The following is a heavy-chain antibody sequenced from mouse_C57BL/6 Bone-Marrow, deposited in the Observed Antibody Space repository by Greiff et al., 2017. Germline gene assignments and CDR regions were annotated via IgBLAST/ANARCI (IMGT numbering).Heavy chain of an antibody. D-gene: IGHD1-1*01. CDR1: GYTFTSYW. Sequence: QVQLQQPGAELVKPGASVKLSCKASGYTFTSYWMQWVKHRPGQGLEWIGEIDPSDSYTNYNQKFKGKGTLTVDTSSSTAYMQLSSLTSEDSAVYYCAREGPFYYYGSNWYFDVWGTGTTVTVSS. CDR2: IDPSDSYT. V-gene: IGHV1-50*01. CDR3: AREGPFYYYGSNWYFDV. J-gene: IGHJ1*03.